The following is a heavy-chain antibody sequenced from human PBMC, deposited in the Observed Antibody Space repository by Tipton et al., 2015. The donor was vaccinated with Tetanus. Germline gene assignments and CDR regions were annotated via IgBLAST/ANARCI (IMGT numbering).Heavy chain of an antibody. Sequence: SLRLSCAASGFTFSDYYMSWIRQAPGKGLEWVSYISSSGSTIYYADSVKGRFTISRDNAKNSLYLQMNSLRAEDTAVYYCARDREVESGQQLVHRQYYYYYYGMDVWGQGTTVTVSS. CDR1: GFTFSDYY. D-gene: IGHD6-13*01. J-gene: IGHJ6*02. CDR2: ISSSGSTI. CDR3: ARDREVESGQQLVHRQYYYYYYGMDV. V-gene: IGHV3-11*01.